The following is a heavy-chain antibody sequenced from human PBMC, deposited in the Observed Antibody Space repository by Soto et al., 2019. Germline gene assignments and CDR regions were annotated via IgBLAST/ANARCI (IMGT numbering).Heavy chain of an antibody. CDR3: ATSAARSSKRWLQADDAFDI. D-gene: IGHD2-2*01. J-gene: IGHJ3*02. Sequence: QVQLVQSGAEVKKPGASVKVSCKVSGYTLTELSMHWVRQAPGKGLEWMGGFDPEDGETIYAQKFQGRVTMTEDTSTDTAYMELSSLRSEDTAVHYCATSAARSSKRWLQADDAFDIWGQGTMVTVSS. V-gene: IGHV1-24*01. CDR1: GYTLTELS. CDR2: FDPEDGET.